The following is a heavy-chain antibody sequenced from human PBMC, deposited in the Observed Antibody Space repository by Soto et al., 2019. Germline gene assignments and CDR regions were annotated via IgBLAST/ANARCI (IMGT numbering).Heavy chain of an antibody. V-gene: IGHV4-59*12. CDR1: GGSISSYY. J-gene: IGHJ4*02. D-gene: IGHD6-19*01. Sequence: PPETLSLTCTVSGGSISSYYWSWIRQPPGKGLEWIGYIYYSGSTNYNPSLKSRVTISVDTSKNQFSLQLNSVTPEDTAVYYCARFGSGWWFDYWGQGTLVTVSS. CDR3: ARFGSGWWFDY. CDR2: IYYSGST.